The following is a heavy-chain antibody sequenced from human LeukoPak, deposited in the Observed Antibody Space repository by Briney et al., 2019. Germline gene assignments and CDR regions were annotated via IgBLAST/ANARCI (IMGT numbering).Heavy chain of an antibody. CDR1: GFTFSSYG. Sequence: GGSLRLSCAASGFTFSSYGMHWVRQAPGKGLGWVAVISYDGTNKYYADSVKGRFTISRDNSKNTLYLQMNSLRAEDTAVYYCARSGRRGYSYGYRFKYYYDYWGQGTLVTVSS. CDR2: ISYDGTNK. V-gene: IGHV3-30*03. CDR3: ARSGRRGYSYGYRFKYYYDY. D-gene: IGHD5-18*01. J-gene: IGHJ4*02.